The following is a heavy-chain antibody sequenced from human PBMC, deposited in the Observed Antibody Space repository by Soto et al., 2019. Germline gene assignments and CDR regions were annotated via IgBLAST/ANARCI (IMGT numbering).Heavy chain of an antibody. CDR2: IIPIFGTA. V-gene: IGHV1-69*12. CDR1: GGTFSSYA. CDR3: ARSPDSGYDEGPYYYYGMDV. Sequence: QVQLVQSGAEVKKPGSSVKVSCKASGGTFSSYAISWVRQAPGQGLEWMGGIIPIFGTANYAQKFQGRVTITADESTSTAYMELSSLRSEDTAVYYCARSPDSGYDEGPYYYYGMDVWGQGTTVTVSS. D-gene: IGHD5-12*01. J-gene: IGHJ6*02.